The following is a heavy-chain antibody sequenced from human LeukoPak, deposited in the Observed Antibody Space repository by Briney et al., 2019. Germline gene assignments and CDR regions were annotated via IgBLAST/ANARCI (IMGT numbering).Heavy chain of an antibody. CDR3: AKSGGYGLIDY. CDR2: IYYTGST. CDR1: GGSISSYY. D-gene: IGHD1-26*01. V-gene: IGHV4-59*04. Sequence: SETLSLTCTVSGGSISSYYWSWIRQPPGKGLEWIGNIYYTGSTYYNASLKSRVTISIDTSKNQFSLKLNSVTAADTAVYYCAKSGGYGLIDYWGQGTLVTVSS. J-gene: IGHJ4*02.